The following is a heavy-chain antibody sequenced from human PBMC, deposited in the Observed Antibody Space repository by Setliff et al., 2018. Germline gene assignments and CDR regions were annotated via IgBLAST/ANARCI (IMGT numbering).Heavy chain of an antibody. CDR2: IYHSGSA. CDR1: GYSISSGYY. Sequence: KTSETLSLTCAVSGYSISSGYYWGWIRQPPGKGLEWIGSIYHSGSAYYNPSLKSRVTISVDTSKNQFSLKLSSVTAADTAVYYCARLYIVVVVAATPAWFDPWGQGTRVTVSS. V-gene: IGHV4-38-2*01. D-gene: IGHD2-15*01. CDR3: ARLYIVVVVAATPAWFDP. J-gene: IGHJ5*02.